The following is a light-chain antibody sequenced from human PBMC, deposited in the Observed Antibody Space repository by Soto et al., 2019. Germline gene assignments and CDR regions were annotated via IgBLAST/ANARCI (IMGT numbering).Light chain of an antibody. CDR3: QQYNGRT. V-gene: IGKV3-20*01. J-gene: IGKJ1*01. CDR1: QSVSSSY. CDR2: DAS. Sequence: EIVLTQSPGTLSLSPGERATLSCRASQSVSSSYLAWYQQKPGQAPRLLIYDASNRATGIPARFSGSGSGTDFTLTISSLEPEDFAVYYCQQYNGRTFGQGTKVDI.